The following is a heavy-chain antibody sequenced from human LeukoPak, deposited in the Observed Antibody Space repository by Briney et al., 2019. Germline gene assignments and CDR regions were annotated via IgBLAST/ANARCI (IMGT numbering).Heavy chain of an antibody. J-gene: IGHJ3*02. CDR1: GFTFSRYW. Sequence: GGSLRLSCAASGFTFSRYWMHWVRQAPGKGLMWVSRISPDGSTTLYADSVKGRFTISRDNAKNTLYLQMNSLGAEDTAVYYCARDTSSGWGDAFDIWGQGTMVTVSS. CDR2: ISPDGSTT. CDR3: ARDTSSGWGDAFDI. V-gene: IGHV3-74*03. D-gene: IGHD6-19*01.